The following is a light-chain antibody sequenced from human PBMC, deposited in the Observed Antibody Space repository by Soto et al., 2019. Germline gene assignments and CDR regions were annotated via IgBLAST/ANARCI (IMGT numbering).Light chain of an antibody. V-gene: IGKV2-28*01. Sequence: DIVMTQSPLSLPVTPGEPASISCRSSQSLLHSNGYNYLDWYLQKPGQSPQLLIYLGSNRASGVPERFSGSGSGTDFTLIISREEAEDVGVYCCMQALQTPPLPLGGGTKVEIK. CDR3: MQALQTPPLP. CDR1: QSLLHSNGYNY. J-gene: IGKJ4*01. CDR2: LGS.